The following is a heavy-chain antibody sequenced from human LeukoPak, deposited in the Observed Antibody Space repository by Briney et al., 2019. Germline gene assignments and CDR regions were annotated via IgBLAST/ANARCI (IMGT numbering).Heavy chain of an antibody. J-gene: IGHJ3*02. CDR3: ARRELLGYSYGLRTFNI. Sequence: GGSLRLSCAASGFTVSSNYMSWVRQAPGKGLEWVSVIYSGGIYNDGTTNYGDSVKGRFTISRDNSKNTLYLQMNSLRAEDTAVYYRARRELLGYSYGLRTFNIWGQGTTVTVSS. CDR2: IYSGGIYNDGTT. D-gene: IGHD5-18*01. CDR1: GFTVSSNY. V-gene: IGHV3-66*04.